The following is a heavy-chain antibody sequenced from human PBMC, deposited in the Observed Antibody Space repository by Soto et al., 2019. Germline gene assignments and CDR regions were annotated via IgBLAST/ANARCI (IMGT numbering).Heavy chain of an antibody. CDR2: ITVYNGNT. J-gene: IGHJ4*02. D-gene: IGHD1-26*01. Sequence: QVQLVQSGAEVKKPGASVKVSCKTSGYTFSSYGITWVRQAPGQGLEWMGWITVYNGNTNYAQKFQGRLTLTADTXTSTAYMELRSLRPDDTAVYFCARAAGGGSSWANYWGQGTLVTVSS. CDR1: GYTFSSYG. V-gene: IGHV1-18*01. CDR3: ARAAGGGSSWANY.